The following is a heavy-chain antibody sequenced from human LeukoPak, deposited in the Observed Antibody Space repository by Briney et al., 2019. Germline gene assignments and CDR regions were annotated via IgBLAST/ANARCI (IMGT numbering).Heavy chain of an antibody. CDR1: GFTFSSYW. Sequence: GGSLRLSCAASGFTFSSYWMNWVRQAPGKGLEWVATIKQDGRDKYYVDSVKGRFTISRDDAKNSLYLQMNSLRVEDTAVYHCVRYFTAVAPTLRLDYWGQGTLDTVSS. V-gene: IGHV3-7*03. CDR3: VRYFTAVAPTLRLDY. J-gene: IGHJ4*02. CDR2: IKQDGRDK. D-gene: IGHD6-19*01.